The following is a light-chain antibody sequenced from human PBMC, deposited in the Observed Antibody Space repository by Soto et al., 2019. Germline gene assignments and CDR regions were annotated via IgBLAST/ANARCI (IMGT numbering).Light chain of an antibody. V-gene: IGLV1-44*01. CDR1: STNIGRNS. Sequence: QSVLTQPPSASGTPGQRVSISCSGSSTNIGRNSISWYQSLPGTAPKLLIYTNNQRPSGVPARFSGSKSGTSASLAISGLQSEDEADYYCAAWDDSLSGWVFGGGTKLTVL. CDR2: TNN. J-gene: IGLJ3*02. CDR3: AAWDDSLSGWV.